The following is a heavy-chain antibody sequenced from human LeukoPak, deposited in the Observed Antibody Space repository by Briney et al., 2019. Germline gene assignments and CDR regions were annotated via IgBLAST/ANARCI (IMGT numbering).Heavy chain of an antibody. CDR2: TNPKSGGT. Sequence: ASVKVSCKASGYTATGYYMHWVRQASGQGLEWMGRTNPKSGGTNYAQKFQGRVTMTRDTSISTAYMELSRLRSDDTAVYYCARALKRIVVVVAARLVPLDYWGQGTLVTVSS. CDR1: GYTATGYY. D-gene: IGHD2-15*01. V-gene: IGHV1-2*06. CDR3: ARALKRIVVVVAARLVPLDY. J-gene: IGHJ4*02.